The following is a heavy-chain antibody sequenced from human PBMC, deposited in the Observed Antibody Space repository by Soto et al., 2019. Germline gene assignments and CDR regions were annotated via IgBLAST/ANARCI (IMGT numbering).Heavy chain of an antibody. CDR1: GYTFTGYY. V-gene: IGHV1-2*02. Sequence: ASVKVSCKASGYTFTGYYLHWVRQAPGQRLEWMGWINPSNGDTNYSQKFQGRVTITRDTSTSTAYMELSSLRSEDTAVYYCARVTILTGTYFDYWGQGTLVTVSS. J-gene: IGHJ4*02. CDR3: ARVTILTGTYFDY. D-gene: IGHD1-7*01. CDR2: INPSNGDT.